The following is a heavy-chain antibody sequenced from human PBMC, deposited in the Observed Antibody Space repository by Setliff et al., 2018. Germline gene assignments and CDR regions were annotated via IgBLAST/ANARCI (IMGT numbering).Heavy chain of an antibody. CDR1: GYTFSDYG. D-gene: IGHD2-2*01. J-gene: IGHJ4*02. V-gene: IGHV1-18*01. CDR2: ISAYSGKA. Sequence: GASVKVSCKASGYTFSDYGITWVRQAPGQGLEWMGWISAYSGKAYYAQKLQDRATMTTDTSTGTAYLELRSLRSDDTAVYYCSRLVRYCTTTSCQRLSGDEYWGQGTLVTVPQ. CDR3: SRLVRYCTTTSCQRLSGDEY.